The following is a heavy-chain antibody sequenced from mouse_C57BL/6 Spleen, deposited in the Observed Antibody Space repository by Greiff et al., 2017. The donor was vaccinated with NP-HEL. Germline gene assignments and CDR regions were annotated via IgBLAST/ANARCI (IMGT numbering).Heavy chain of an antibody. V-gene: IGHV1-55*01. Sequence: QVQLQQPGAELVKPGASVKMSCKASGYTFTSYWITWVKQRPGQGLEWIGDIYPGSGSTNYNEKFKSKATLTVDTSSSTAYMQLSSLTSEDSAVYYCARWDDYSYYAMDYWGQGTSVTVSS. CDR3: ARWDDYSYYAMDY. CDR1: GYTFTSYW. D-gene: IGHD2-4*01. CDR2: IYPGSGST. J-gene: IGHJ4*01.